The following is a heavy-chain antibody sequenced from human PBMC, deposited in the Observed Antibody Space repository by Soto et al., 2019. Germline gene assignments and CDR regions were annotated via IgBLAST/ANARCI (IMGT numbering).Heavy chain of an antibody. D-gene: IGHD2-15*01. Sequence: SVKVSCNAAGGTFSSYSISRVRQDPGQGLEWMGGIIPIFGTANYAQKFQGRVTISADESTSTAYMELSSVISEDTVVYYFPRGSVGLEYWGKGTQVTVSS. CDR3: PRGSVGLEY. CDR2: IIPIFGTA. CDR1: GGTFSSYS. J-gene: IGHJ4*02. V-gene: IGHV1-69*13.